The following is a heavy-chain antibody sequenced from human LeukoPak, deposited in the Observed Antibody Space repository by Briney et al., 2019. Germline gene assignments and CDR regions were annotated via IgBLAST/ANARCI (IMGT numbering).Heavy chain of an antibody. CDR2: ISAYNGNT. CDR3: ARFFILELLNWFDP. CDR1: GYTFTSYG. Sequence: ASVKVSCKASGYTFTSYGISWVRQAPGQGLEWMGWISAYNGNTNYAQKLQGRVTMTTDTSTSTAYMELRSLRSDDTAVYYCARFFILELLNWFDPWGQGTLVTVSS. V-gene: IGHV1-18*01. D-gene: IGHD1-7*01. J-gene: IGHJ5*02.